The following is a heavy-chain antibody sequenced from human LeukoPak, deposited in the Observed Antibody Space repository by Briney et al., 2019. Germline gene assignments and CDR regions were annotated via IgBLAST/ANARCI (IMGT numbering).Heavy chain of an antibody. V-gene: IGHV3-66*02. J-gene: IGHJ3*02. D-gene: IGHD5-24*01. CDR2: TYSGGST. Sequence: GGSLRLSCAASGFTISSNYMSWVRQAPGKGLEWVSVTYSGGSTYYADSVKGRFTISRDNSKNTLYLQMNSLRAEDTAVYYCARDGLQDDYDALDIWGQGTMVTVSS. CDR1: GFTISSNY. CDR3: ARDGLQDDYDALDI.